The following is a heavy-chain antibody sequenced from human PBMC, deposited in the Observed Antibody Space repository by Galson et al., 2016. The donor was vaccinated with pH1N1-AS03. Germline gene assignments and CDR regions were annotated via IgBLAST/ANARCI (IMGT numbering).Heavy chain of an antibody. D-gene: IGHD1-14*01. Sequence: ETLSLTCAVSGASISNSNWWSWVRQTPEKGLEWIGEIYHNGATNYLPSLKSRVAISLDTSKNQFSLKLTPVTAAGTAIYYCARLPHNDNPGFDYWGQGTLVTVSS. CDR3: ARLPHNDNPGFDY. V-gene: IGHV4-4*02. J-gene: IGHJ4*02. CDR1: GASISNSNW. CDR2: IYHNGAT.